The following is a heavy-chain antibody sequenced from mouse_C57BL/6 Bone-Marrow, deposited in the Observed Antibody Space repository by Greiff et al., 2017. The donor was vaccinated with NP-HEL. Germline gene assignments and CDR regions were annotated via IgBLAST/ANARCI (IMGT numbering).Heavy chain of an antibody. D-gene: IGHD4-1*01. V-gene: IGHV1-50*01. Sequence: QVQLQQPGAELVKPGASVKLSCKASGYTFTSYWMQWVKQRPGQGLEWIGEIDPSDSYTNYTQKFKGKATLIVDTSSSTAYMQLSSLTSEDSAVYSCARDEGNWAWFAYWGQGTLVTVSA. CDR2: IDPSDSYT. J-gene: IGHJ3*01. CDR3: ARDEGNWAWFAY. CDR1: GYTFTSYW.